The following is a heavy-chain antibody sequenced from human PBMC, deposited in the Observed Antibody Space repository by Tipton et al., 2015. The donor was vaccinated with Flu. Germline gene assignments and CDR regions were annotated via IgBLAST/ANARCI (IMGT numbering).Heavy chain of an antibody. D-gene: IGHD5-18*01. Sequence: TLSLTCTVSCGSISSGIYYWSWIRQPAGKGLEWIGRFYTSGSTNYNPSLKSRVTISVDTSKNQFSLKLSSVTAADTAVYYCARGGYSYGYGKNYYYYGMDVWGQGTTVTVSS. CDR3: ARGGYSYGYGKNYYYYGMDV. CDR2: FYTSGST. J-gene: IGHJ6*02. CDR1: CGSISSGIYY. V-gene: IGHV4-61*02.